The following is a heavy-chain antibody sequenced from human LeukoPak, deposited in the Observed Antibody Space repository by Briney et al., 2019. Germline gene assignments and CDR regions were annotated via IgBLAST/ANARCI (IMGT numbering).Heavy chain of an antibody. CDR2: IYTSGST. J-gene: IGHJ3*02. CDR1: GGSISSGSYY. Sequence: PSETLSLTCTVSGGSISSGSYYWSWIRQPAGKGLEWIGRIYTSGSTNYNPSLKSRVTISVDTSKNQFSLKLSSVTAADTAVYYCARRLRVSRSAFDIWGQGTMVTVSS. CDR3: ARRLRVSRSAFDI. V-gene: IGHV4-61*02. D-gene: IGHD4-17*01.